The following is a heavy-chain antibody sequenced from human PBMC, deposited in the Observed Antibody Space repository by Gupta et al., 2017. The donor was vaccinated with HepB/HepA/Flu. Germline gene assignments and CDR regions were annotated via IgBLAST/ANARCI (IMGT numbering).Heavy chain of an antibody. CDR1: GFTFSHYW. D-gene: IGHD5-24*01. CDR2: IYGGDSDV. Sequence: EVLLVQSGAEVKKPGESLKIACKPSGFTFSHYWIGWVRQMSGKCLEWMGIIYGGDSDVRYSPSFEGQVAISADKSTATAYLQWSSLKAADSAVYFCARRVEMATKRYWYFDVWGRGTLVTVSS. J-gene: IGHJ2*01. CDR3: ARRVEMATKRYWYFDV. V-gene: IGHV5-51*01.